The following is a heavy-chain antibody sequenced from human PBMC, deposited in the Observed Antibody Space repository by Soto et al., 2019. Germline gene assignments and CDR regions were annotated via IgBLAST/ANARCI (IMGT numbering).Heavy chain of an antibody. V-gene: IGHV4-39*01. CDR3: GRQPGHCGSTTCFGYSSVDV. CDR1: GGSISSSSYS. J-gene: IGHJ6*02. D-gene: IGHD2-2*01. CDR2: IYYSGST. Sequence: QLQLQESGPRLVKPSETLSLTCSVSGGSISSSSYSWGWIRQPPGKGLEWIGTIYYSGSTHYNPSLEGRVAISEDTPSTQLSRRLSSVTAADTAVYYCGRQPGHCGSTTCFGYSSVDVWGQGPTVTVS.